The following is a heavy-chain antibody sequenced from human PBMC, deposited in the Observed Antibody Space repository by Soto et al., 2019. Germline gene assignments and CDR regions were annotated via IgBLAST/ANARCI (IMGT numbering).Heavy chain of an antibody. CDR1: GYAFSSYW. V-gene: IGHV5-51*01. D-gene: IGHD2-8*02. J-gene: IGHJ5*02. Sequence: GESLKISCQGSGYAFSSYWIAWARQMPGKGLEWMGIMYPGDSDTRSSPSFQGQVTISVDKSITTAYLQWSSLKASDTAMYYCARGYCTATICDPWFDPWGQGTLVTVSS. CDR3: ARGYCTATICDPWFDP. CDR2: MYPGDSDT.